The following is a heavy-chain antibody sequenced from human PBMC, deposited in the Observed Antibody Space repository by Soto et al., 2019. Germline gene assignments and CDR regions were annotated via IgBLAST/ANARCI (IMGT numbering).Heavy chain of an antibody. D-gene: IGHD4-17*01. CDR2: IYPGDSDT. J-gene: IGHJ6*03. CDR3: ARAVTTYYYYYYLDV. V-gene: IGHV5-51*01. Sequence: PGESLKISCEGSGYSFTSYWIGWVRQMPGKGLEWMGIIYPGDSDTRYSPSFQGQVTISADKSISTAYLQWSSLKASDTAMYYCARAVTTYYYYYYLDVWGKGTIVTVFS. CDR1: GYSFTSYW.